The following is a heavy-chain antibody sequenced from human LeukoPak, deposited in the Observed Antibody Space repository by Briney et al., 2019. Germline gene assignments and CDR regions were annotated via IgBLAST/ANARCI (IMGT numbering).Heavy chain of an antibody. J-gene: IGHJ4*02. CDR1: GFTFDDYA. CDR2: ISWNSGSI. D-gene: IGHD6-19*01. V-gene: IGHV3-9*01. CDR3: AKDTNPTVAGVDY. Sequence: GGSLRLSCAASGFTFDDYAMHWVRQAPGKGLEWVSGISWNSGSIGYADSVKGRFTISRDNAKNSLYLQMNSLRAEDAALHYCAKDTNPTVAGVDYWGQGTLVTVSS.